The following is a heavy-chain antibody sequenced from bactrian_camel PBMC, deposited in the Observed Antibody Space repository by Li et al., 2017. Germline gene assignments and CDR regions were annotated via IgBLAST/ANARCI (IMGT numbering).Heavy chain of an antibody. CDR3: ALEGTHNCGSTCMADWAYNY. J-gene: IGHJ4*01. CDR2: IYTGGGVT. Sequence: VQLVESGGGSVQAGGSLRLSCVASGYTYSSGCAAWFRQTPGKEREVVAAIYTGGGVTYYDDSVKGRFTISQDNAKNTMYLQMNNLKPEDTGMYYCALEGTHNCGSTCMADWAYNYWGQGTQVTVS. CDR1: GYTYSSGC. V-gene: IGHV3S1*01. D-gene: IGHD6*01.